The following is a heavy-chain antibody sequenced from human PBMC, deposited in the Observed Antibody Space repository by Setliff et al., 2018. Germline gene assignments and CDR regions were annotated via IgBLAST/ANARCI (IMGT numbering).Heavy chain of an antibody. J-gene: IGHJ4*02. CDR1: GITFSSYW. CDR2: INSDGSST. CDR3: ARGPAKSAGQWGSHFFDY. V-gene: IGHV3-74*01. D-gene: IGHD2-2*01. Sequence: PGGSLRLSCAASGITFSSYWMHWVRQAPGKGLVWVSHINSDGSSTSYADSVKGRFTISRDNVKNTLYLQMNSLRVEDTAVYYCARGPAKSAGQWGSHFFDYWGQGTLVTVSS.